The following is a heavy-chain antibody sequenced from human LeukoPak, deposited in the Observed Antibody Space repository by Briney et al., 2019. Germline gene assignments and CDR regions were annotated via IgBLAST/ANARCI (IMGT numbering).Heavy chain of an antibody. CDR1: GYTFTNYY. J-gene: IGHJ4*02. D-gene: IGHD3-10*01. V-gene: IGHV1-46*01. Sequence: ASVKVSCKASGYTFTNYYMHWVRQAPGQGLEWMGIIHPSAGSTSYAQKFHGRVTMTRDTSTGTVHMDLSSLRSEDTAVYYCARDGRATMGLGFDYWGQGTLVTVSS. CDR3: ARDGRATMGLGFDY. CDR2: IHPSAGST.